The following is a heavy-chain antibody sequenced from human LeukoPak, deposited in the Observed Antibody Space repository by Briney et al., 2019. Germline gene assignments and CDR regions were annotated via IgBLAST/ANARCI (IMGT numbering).Heavy chain of an antibody. J-gene: IGHJ5*02. CDR1: GFTFSSYT. CDR3: AKDLSPAAA. Sequence: GGSLRLSCAASGFTFSSYTMNWVRQAPGKGLEWVSAISGSGTNTYYADSVKGRFTISRDNSKSTLSLQMNNLRDEDTAIYYCAKDLSPAAAWGQGTLVTVSS. V-gene: IGHV3-23*01. D-gene: IGHD6-25*01. CDR2: ISGSGTNT.